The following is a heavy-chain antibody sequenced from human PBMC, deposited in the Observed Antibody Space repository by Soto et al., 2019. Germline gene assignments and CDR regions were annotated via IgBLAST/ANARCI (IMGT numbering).Heavy chain of an antibody. J-gene: IGHJ2*01. CDR1: GLTFDGYG. CDR3: VKDILPSGGIAPGTAGPCDL. V-gene: IGHV3-9*01. Sequence: VQLVESGGGLVQPGRSLRLSCAASGLTFDGYGMHWVRQAPGRGLEWVSGIGWNRGYIGDADSVKGRFTISRDDANNSLYLQMNSLRTEDTALYYCVKDILPSGGIAPGTAGPCDLWGRGTLVTVSS. CDR2: IGWNRGYI. D-gene: IGHD2-8*02.